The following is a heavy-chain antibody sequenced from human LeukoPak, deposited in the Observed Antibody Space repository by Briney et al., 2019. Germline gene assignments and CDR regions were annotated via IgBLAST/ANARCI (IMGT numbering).Heavy chain of an antibody. CDR3: ARGITMVRATGGAFDI. J-gene: IGHJ3*02. CDR1: GYTFTSYA. Sequence: GASVKVSCKASGYTFTSYAMNWVRQAPGQGLEWMGWINTNTGNPTYAQGFTGRFVFSLDTSVSTAYLQISSLKAEDTAVYYCARGITMVRATGGAFDIWGQGTMVTVSS. V-gene: IGHV7-4-1*02. D-gene: IGHD3-10*01. CDR2: INTNTGNP.